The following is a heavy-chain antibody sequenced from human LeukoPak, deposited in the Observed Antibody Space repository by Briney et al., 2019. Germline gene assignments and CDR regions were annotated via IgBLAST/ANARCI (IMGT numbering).Heavy chain of an antibody. CDR1: GFTFSSYA. Sequence: GGSLRLSCAASGFTFSSYAMSWVRQAPGKGLEWVSAISGIGGSTYYADSVKGRFTISRDNSKNTLYLQMNSLRAEDTAVYYCAKPIAVAGTSEDYWGQGTLVTVSS. CDR3: AKPIAVAGTSEDY. J-gene: IGHJ4*02. D-gene: IGHD6-19*01. CDR2: ISGIGGST. V-gene: IGHV3-23*01.